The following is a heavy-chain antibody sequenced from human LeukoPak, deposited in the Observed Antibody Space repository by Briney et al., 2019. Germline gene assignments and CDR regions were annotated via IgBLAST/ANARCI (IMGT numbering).Heavy chain of an antibody. V-gene: IGHV1-69*04. J-gene: IGHJ4*02. CDR1: GGTYSSYA. D-gene: IGHD3-10*01. Sequence: SVTVSCKASGGTYSSYAISWVRQAPGQGLEWMGRIIPILGIANYAQKFQGRVTITADKSTSTAYMELSSLRSEDTAVYYCARDGSYYYGSGSSLDYWGQGTLVTVSS. CDR2: IIPILGIA. CDR3: ARDGSYYYGSGSSLDY.